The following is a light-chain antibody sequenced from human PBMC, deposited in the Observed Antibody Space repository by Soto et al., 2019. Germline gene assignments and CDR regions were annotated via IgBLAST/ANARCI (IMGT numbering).Light chain of an antibody. CDR3: SSYTSSSTLVV. Sequence: QSALTQPASVSGSPGQSITISCTGTSSDVGGYNYLSWYQQHPGKAPKVMIYDVSYRPSGVSNRFSGSKSGNTASLTISGLQVEDEADYYCSSYTSSSTLVVFGGGTKVTVL. CDR2: DVS. J-gene: IGLJ2*01. CDR1: SSDVGGYNY. V-gene: IGLV2-14*03.